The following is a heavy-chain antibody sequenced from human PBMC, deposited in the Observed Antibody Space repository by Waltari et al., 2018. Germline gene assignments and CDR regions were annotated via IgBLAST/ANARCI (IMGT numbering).Heavy chain of an antibody. J-gene: IGHJ4*02. D-gene: IGHD1-26*01. V-gene: IGHV3-23*01. Sequence: EVQLLESGGGLVQPGGFLRLSCAASGFTFSSHAMSGSCKAQGKGREWVSAISGSGGSTDYADSVKGRFTFSIDNSKNTLYLQMNSLRAEDTAVYYCAKVVSGSYYDYFDYWGQGTLVTVSS. CDR2: ISGSGGST. CDR3: AKVVSGSYYDYFDY. CDR1: GFTFSSHA.